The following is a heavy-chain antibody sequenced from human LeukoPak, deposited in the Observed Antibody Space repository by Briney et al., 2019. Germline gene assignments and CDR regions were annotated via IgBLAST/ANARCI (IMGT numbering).Heavy chain of an antibody. CDR2: ISGNGGGT. Sequence: PGGSLRLSCAASGFTFRSYAMSWVRQAPGKGLEWVSAISGNGGGTYYADSVKGRFPISRDNSKNTLYLQMNSLRAEDTAVYYCAKGDCSSTSCYAPADYWGQGTLATVSS. D-gene: IGHD2-2*01. J-gene: IGHJ4*02. CDR3: AKGDCSSTSCYAPADY. V-gene: IGHV3-23*01. CDR1: GFTFRSYA.